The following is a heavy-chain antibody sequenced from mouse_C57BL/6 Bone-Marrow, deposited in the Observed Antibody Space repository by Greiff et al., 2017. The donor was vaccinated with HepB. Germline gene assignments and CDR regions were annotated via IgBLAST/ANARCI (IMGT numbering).Heavy chain of an antibody. Sequence: EVHLVESGGGLVQPGGSLKLSCAASGFTFSDYGMAWVRQAPRKGPEWVAFISNLAYSIYYADTVTGRFTISRENAKNTLYLEMSSLRSEDTAMYYCARQDYGSSLLAYWGQGTLVTVSA. CDR2: ISNLAYSI. J-gene: IGHJ3*01. D-gene: IGHD1-1*01. CDR1: GFTFSDYG. CDR3: ARQDYGSSLLAY. V-gene: IGHV5-15*01.